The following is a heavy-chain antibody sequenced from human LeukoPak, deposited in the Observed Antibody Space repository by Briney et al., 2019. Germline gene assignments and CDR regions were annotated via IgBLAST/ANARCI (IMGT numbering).Heavy chain of an antibody. CDR1: GYTFTSKP. Sequence: GGSVNVSCKASGYTFTSKPISWVRQAPGQGLEYMAWINTYTGDGIYAQKVQDRVTVTTDTSTSTAYMELMSLTSDDTAVYYCARDAGGVEDYWGQGTLVTVSS. CDR3: ARDAGGVEDY. V-gene: IGHV1-18*01. D-gene: IGHD3-10*01. CDR2: INTYTGDG. J-gene: IGHJ4*02.